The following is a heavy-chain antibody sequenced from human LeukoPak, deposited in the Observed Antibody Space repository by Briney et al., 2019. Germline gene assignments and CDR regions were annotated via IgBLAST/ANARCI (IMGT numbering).Heavy chain of an antibody. Sequence: GASLKISCKGSGSSFTSYWIGWVRQMPGKGLEWMGIIYPGDSDTRYSPSFLGQVTISADKSISTAYLQWGSLKASDTAIYYCARRFRSGSYCDYWGQGTLVSVSS. V-gene: IGHV5-51*01. CDR3: ARRFRSGSYCDY. J-gene: IGHJ4*02. D-gene: IGHD1-26*01. CDR1: GSSFTSYW. CDR2: IYPGDSDT.